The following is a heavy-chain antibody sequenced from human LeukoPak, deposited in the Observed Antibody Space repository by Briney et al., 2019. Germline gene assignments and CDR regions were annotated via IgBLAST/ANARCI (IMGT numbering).Heavy chain of an antibody. D-gene: IGHD4-17*01. V-gene: IGHV5-51*01. J-gene: IGHJ4*02. CDR3: ARPSYGASDY. Sequence: GESLKISCKGSGYRFTKSWIGWVRQLPGKGLEWLGIIYPDDSRTRYSPSFQGQVTMSVDKSISTAYLQWSSLKASDTAMYYCARPSYGASDYWGQGTLVTVSS. CDR2: IYPDDSRT. CDR1: GYRFTKSW.